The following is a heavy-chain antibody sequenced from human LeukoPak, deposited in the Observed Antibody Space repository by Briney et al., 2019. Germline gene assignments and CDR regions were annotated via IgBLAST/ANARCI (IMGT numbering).Heavy chain of an antibody. CDR3: ARVGSGNTYGYGDY. J-gene: IGHJ4*02. D-gene: IGHD5-18*01. V-gene: IGHV3-66*01. CDR1: GLTVSSNY. Sequence: GRSLRLSCAATGLTVSSNYMTWVRQAPGEGLEWVSVFYNGINTYYADSVKGRFTTSRDNSKNTLYLQMNSLRVEDTAVYFCARVGSGNTYGYGDYWGQGTLVTVSS. CDR2: FYNGINT.